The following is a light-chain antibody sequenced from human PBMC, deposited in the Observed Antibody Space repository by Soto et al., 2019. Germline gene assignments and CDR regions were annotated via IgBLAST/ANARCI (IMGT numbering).Light chain of an antibody. V-gene: IGKV3-15*01. J-gene: IGKJ1*01. Sequence: EIVMTQSPATLSVSPGERATLSCRASQSVSSNLAWYQKKPGQAPRLLIYGASTRATGIPTRFSGGGSGTEFTLTISSLQSEDCAVYYCQQYNNWWTFGQGTRVEIK. CDR1: QSVSSN. CDR2: GAS. CDR3: QQYNNWWT.